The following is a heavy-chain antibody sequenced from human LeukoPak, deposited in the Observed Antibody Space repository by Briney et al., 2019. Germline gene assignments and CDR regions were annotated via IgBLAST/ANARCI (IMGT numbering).Heavy chain of an antibody. CDR3: ARSSSGQGGRFFDY. D-gene: IGHD6-19*01. Sequence: GGSLRLSCAASGFTFSSYSMNWVRQASGKGLEWVSSISSSSSYIYYADSVKGRFTISRDNAKNSLYLQMNSLRAEDTAVYYCARSSSGQGGRFFDYWGQGALVTVSS. CDR1: GFTFSSYS. CDR2: ISSSSSYI. V-gene: IGHV3-21*01. J-gene: IGHJ4*02.